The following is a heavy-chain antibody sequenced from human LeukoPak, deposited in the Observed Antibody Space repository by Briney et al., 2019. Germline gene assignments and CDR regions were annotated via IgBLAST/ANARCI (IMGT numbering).Heavy chain of an antibody. CDR2: IKEDGSEK. V-gene: IGHV3-7*01. CDR3: ARDPAAWDY. D-gene: IGHD6-13*01. CDR1: GFTFGAYW. J-gene: IGHJ4*02. Sequence: GGSLRLSCAASGFTFGAYWMSWVRQAPGRGLEWVANIKEDGSEKYYLDSVKGRFTISRDNAKNSLYLDMNSLRDEDTAIYYCARDPAAWDYWGQGTLVTVSP.